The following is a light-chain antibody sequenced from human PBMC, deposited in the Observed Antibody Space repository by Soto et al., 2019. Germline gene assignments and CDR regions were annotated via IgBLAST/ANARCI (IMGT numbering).Light chain of an antibody. CDR3: CSHAGSYTYV. CDR2: DVS. Sequence: QSVRTQPRSVSGSPGQSVTMSCTGTSSDVGGYNYVSWYQQHPGKAPKLMIYDVSKRPSGVPDRFSGSKSGNTASLTISGLQAEDEADYYCCSHAGSYTYVFGTGTKGT. V-gene: IGLV2-11*01. CDR1: SSDVGGYNY. J-gene: IGLJ1*01.